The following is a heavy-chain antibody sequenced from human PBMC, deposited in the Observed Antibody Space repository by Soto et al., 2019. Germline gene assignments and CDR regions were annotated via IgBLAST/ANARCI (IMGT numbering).Heavy chain of an antibody. CDR2: INAGNGNT. CDR1: GYTFTSYA. D-gene: IGHD3-9*01. Sequence: GASVKVSCKASGYTFTSYAMHWVRQAPGQRLEWMGWINAGNGNTKYSQKFQGRVTITRDTSASTAYMELSSLRSEDTAVYYCARDSYYDILTGYHDAFDIWGQGTMVTVSS. V-gene: IGHV1-3*01. CDR3: ARDSYYDILTGYHDAFDI. J-gene: IGHJ3*02.